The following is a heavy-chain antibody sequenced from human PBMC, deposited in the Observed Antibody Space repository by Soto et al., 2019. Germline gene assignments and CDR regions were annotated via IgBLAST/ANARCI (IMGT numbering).Heavy chain of an antibody. J-gene: IGHJ6*02. V-gene: IGHV1-69*06. Sequence: EASVKVSCKASGGTFSSYAISWVRQAPGQGLEWMGGIIPIFGTANYAQKFQSRVTITADKSTSTAYMELSSLRSEDTAVYYCARGGKYSSSYYYYGMDVWGQGTTVTVSS. CDR1: GGTFSSYA. CDR2: IIPIFGTA. D-gene: IGHD6-6*01. CDR3: ARGGKYSSSYYYYGMDV.